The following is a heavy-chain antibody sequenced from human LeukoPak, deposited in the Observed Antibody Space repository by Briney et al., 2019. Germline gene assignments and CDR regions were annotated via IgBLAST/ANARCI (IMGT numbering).Heavy chain of an antibody. CDR3: ARDLLASGWYVGD. D-gene: IGHD6-19*01. Sequence: ASVKVSCKASGYTFTSYDINWVRQATGQGLEWMGWMNPNSGNTGYAQKFQGRVTITRNTSISTAYMELSSLRSEDTAVYYCARDLLASGWYVGDWGQGTLVTVSS. V-gene: IGHV1-8*03. J-gene: IGHJ4*02. CDR2: MNPNSGNT. CDR1: GYTFTSYD.